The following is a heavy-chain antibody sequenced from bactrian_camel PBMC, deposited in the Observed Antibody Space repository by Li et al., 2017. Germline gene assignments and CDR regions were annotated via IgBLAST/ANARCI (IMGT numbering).Heavy chain of an antibody. CDR3: AARYQGGFGYGGLCRDDPTDFPY. V-gene: IGHV3S1*01. Sequence: QLVESGGGSVHPGGSLKLSCTTSLVTYRDNCMGWFRQVPGQAREGLAAIYTDSRKTFYAEADSVKGRFTISQDNATNSLFLQMDGLKPDDTATYYCAARYQGGFGYGGLCRDDPTDFPYWGRGTQVTVSS. CDR1: LVTYRDNC. CDR2: IYTDSRKT. D-gene: IGHD5*01. J-gene: IGHJ6*01.